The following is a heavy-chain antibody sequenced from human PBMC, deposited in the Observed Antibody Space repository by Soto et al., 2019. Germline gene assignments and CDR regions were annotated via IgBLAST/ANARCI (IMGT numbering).Heavy chain of an antibody. D-gene: IGHD2-15*01. CDR2: IYSGGST. CDR1: GFTVSSNY. V-gene: IGHV3-53*01. J-gene: IGHJ4*02. Sequence: EVQLVESGGGLIQPGGSLRLSCAASGFTVSSNYMSWVRQAPGKGLERVSVIYSGGSTYYADSVKGRFTISRDNSKNTLYLQMNSLRAEDTAVYYCARGAYCSGGSCFDYWGQGTLVTVSS. CDR3: ARGAYCSGGSCFDY.